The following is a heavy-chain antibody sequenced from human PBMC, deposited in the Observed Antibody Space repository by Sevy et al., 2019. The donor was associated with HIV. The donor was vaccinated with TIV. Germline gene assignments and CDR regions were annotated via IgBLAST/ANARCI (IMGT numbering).Heavy chain of an antibody. CDR1: GFTFTTSG. V-gene: IGHV3-30*18. D-gene: IGHD1-1*01. CDR3: AKDFPGYNGMDV. CDR2: ISYHGRDK. J-gene: IGHJ6*02. Sequence: GGSLRLSCVVSGFTFTTSGMHWVRQAPGKGREWVAVISYHGRDKFYADSVKGRFTISRDNSDNILYLHMNSLRSEDTAVYYCAKDFPGYNGMDVWGQGTMVTVSS.